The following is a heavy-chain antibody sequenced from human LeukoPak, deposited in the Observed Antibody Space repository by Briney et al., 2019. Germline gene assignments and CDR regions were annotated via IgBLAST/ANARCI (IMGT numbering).Heavy chain of an antibody. J-gene: IGHJ4*02. CDR3: ARAESQHSSGYYFSRTPSVYFDY. Sequence: PSETLSLTCTVSGGSISSYYWSWIRQPPGKGLEWIGYIYYSGITNYNPSLKSRVTISVDTSKNQFSLKLSSVTAADTAVYYCARAESQHSSGYYFSRTPSVYFDYWGQGTLVTVSS. D-gene: IGHD3-22*01. CDR2: IYYSGIT. CDR1: GGSISSYY. V-gene: IGHV4-59*01.